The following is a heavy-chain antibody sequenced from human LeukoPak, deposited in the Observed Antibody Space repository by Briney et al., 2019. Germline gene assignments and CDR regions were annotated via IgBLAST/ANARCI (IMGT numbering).Heavy chain of an antibody. CDR3: ARGNSGDSGHFDY. CDR2: IYNDGST. CDR1: GFTFSSYA. V-gene: IGHV3-53*01. D-gene: IGHD1-26*01. Sequence: PGGSLRLSCAASGFTFSSYAMSWVRQAPGKGLEWVSVIYNDGSTYYADSVKGRFTISRDNSKNTLYLQMNSLRAEDTAVYYCARGNSGDSGHFDYWGQGTLVTVSS. J-gene: IGHJ4*02.